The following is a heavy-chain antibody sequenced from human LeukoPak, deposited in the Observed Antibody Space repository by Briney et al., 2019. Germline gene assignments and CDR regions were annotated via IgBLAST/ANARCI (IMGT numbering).Heavy chain of an antibody. CDR1: GFTFSSYG. Sequence: PGGSLRLSCAASGFTFSSYGMHWVRQAPGKGLEWVAVIWYDGSNKYYADSVKGRFTISRDNSKNTLYLQMNSLRAEDTAVYYCARDSSGWYAGWFDPWGQGTLVTVPS. CDR2: IWYDGSNK. CDR3: ARDSSGWYAGWFDP. D-gene: IGHD6-19*01. V-gene: IGHV3-33*01. J-gene: IGHJ5*02.